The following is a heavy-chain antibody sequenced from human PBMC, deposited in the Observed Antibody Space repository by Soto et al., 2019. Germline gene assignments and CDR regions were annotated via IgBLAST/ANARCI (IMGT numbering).Heavy chain of an antibody. Sequence: QVTLKKSGPVLVKPTETLTLTCTVSGFSLSNARMGVSWIRQPPGKALEWLAHIFSNDEKSYSTSLKSRPTSPKDTSRSHVVLTMTIMDPVDTATYYCARSVSVIWFGEFHYWGQGTLVTVSS. CDR1: GFSLSNARMG. J-gene: IGHJ4*02. CDR3: ARSVSVIWFGEFHY. V-gene: IGHV2-26*01. CDR2: IFSNDEK. D-gene: IGHD3-10*01.